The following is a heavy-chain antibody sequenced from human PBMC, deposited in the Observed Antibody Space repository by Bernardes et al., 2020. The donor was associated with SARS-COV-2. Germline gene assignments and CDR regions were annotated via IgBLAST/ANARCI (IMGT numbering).Heavy chain of an antibody. V-gene: IGHV3-23*01. CDR3: AKSGLGRAVAGMNFYYSGMDA. CDR1: GFTFSTYA. Sequence: GGSLRLSCASSGFTFSTYAVTWVRQAPGRGLEWVSAISGSGSSIYSADSVRGRFTISRDNSKNTLYLQMNSLRVEDTAVYYCAKSGLGRAVAGMNFYYSGMDAWGQGTTVTVSS. CDR2: ISGSGSSI. D-gene: IGHD6-19*01. J-gene: IGHJ6*02.